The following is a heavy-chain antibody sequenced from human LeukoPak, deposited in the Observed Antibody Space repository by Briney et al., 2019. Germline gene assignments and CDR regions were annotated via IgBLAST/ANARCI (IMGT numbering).Heavy chain of an antibody. Sequence: KPSGTLSLTCTVSNDSISSGDYYWNWIRQPPGKGLEWIGYIFHRGGTSYNPSLKSRILFSVDTSQNQFSLKLNSVTAADTAVYYCVREILYCSGGSCYRGPFDNWGQGTLVTVSA. CDR1: NDSISSGDYY. V-gene: IGHV4-30-4*01. CDR3: VREILYCSGGSCYRGPFDN. CDR2: IFHRGGT. J-gene: IGHJ4*02. D-gene: IGHD2-15*01.